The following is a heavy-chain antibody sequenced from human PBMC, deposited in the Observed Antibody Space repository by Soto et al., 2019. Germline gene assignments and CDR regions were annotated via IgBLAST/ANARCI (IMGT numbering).Heavy chain of an antibody. V-gene: IGHV3-30-3*01. D-gene: IGHD6-19*01. CDR1: GFTFSSYA. J-gene: IGHJ4*02. CDR3: ARVLAVAGRDY. Sequence: GGSLRLSCAASGFTFSSYAMHWVRQAPGKGLEWVAVISYDGSNKYYADSVKGRFTISRDNSKNTLYLQMNSLRAEDTAVYYCARVLAVAGRDYWGQGTLVTVSS. CDR2: ISYDGSNK.